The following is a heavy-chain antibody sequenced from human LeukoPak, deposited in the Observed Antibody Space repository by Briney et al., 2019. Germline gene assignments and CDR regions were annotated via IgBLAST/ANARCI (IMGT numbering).Heavy chain of an antibody. Sequence: GGSLRLSCVASGFTFRSYAMSWVRQAPGMGLEWVSGISGSDGSIYYADSVKGRFTISRDNAKNSLYLQMNSLRAEDTAVYYCARDAFSRISVFGVVSDAFDIWGQGTMVTVSS. D-gene: IGHD3-3*01. CDR3: ARDAFSRISVFGVVSDAFDI. CDR2: ISGSDGSI. CDR1: GFTFRSYA. J-gene: IGHJ3*02. V-gene: IGHV3-23*01.